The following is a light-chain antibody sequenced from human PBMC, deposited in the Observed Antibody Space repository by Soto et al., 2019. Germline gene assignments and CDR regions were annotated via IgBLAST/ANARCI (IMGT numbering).Light chain of an antibody. CDR3: QSYDSSLRVI. Sequence: QSVLTQPPSVSGAPGQRVTISCTGSSSNIGTGYDVHWYQQLPGTAPKLLIYVNNNRPSGVPDRFSGSKSGTSASLAITGLQAEDEAVYYCQSYDSSLRVIFGGGTKVTVL. V-gene: IGLV1-40*01. J-gene: IGLJ2*01. CDR2: VNN. CDR1: SSNIGTGYD.